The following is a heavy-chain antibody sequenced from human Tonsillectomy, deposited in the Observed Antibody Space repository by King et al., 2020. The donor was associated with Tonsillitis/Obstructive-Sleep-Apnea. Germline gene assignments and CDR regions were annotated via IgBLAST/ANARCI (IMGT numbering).Heavy chain of an antibody. D-gene: IGHD3-10*01. CDR3: AKAMVQGIIITIFDY. CDR1: GITFSSYA. V-gene: IGHV3-23*04. Sequence: VQLVESGGGLVQPGGSLRLSCAASGITFSSYAMSWVRQAPGKGLEWVSTISGGGGSTFYADSVKGRFTISSDNSKNTQYLQMNSLRAEDTAVYYCAKAMVQGIIITIFDYWGQGTLVTVSS. J-gene: IGHJ4*02. CDR2: ISGGGGST.